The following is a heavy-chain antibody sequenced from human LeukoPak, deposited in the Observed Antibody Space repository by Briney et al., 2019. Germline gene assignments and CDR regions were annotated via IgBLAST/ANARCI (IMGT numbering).Heavy chain of an antibody. J-gene: IGHJ4*02. CDR2: IKQDGSEK. CDR1: GFSFSFYW. CDR3: ARGERVDY. Sequence: PWGSLRLSCAASGFSFSFYWMTWVRQAPGQGLEWVANIKQDGSEKYYVDSVKGRFTISRDNAKNSLYLQMSSLRADDTAIYYCARGERVDYWAQGTLVTVSS. V-gene: IGHV3-7*01.